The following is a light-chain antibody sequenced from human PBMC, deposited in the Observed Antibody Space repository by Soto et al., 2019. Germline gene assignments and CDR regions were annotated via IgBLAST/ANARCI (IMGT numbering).Light chain of an antibody. J-gene: IGLJ2*01. V-gene: IGLV2-23*01. CDR2: EGS. CDR1: SSDVGSYNI. Sequence: QSALPQPASVSGSPGQSITISCTGTSSDVGSYNIVSWYQQHPGKAPKLMIYEGSKRPSGVSNRFSGSKSGNTASLTISGLQAEDEADYYCCSYAGSSTLVGCGGGTKLTVL. CDR3: CSYAGSSTLVG.